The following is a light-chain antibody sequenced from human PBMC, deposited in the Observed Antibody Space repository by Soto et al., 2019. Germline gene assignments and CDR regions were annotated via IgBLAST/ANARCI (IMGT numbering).Light chain of an antibody. V-gene: IGKV1-5*01. CDR3: QQYKNMYT. Sequence: DIQMTQSPSTLSASVGDRVTITCRASQSITGWLAWYQQKPGKAPKLLIYDASSLESVVPSRFSGSGSGTEYTLTISSLQPDDFGTYYCQQYKNMYTFGQGTKLEIE. CDR1: QSITGW. J-gene: IGKJ2*01. CDR2: DAS.